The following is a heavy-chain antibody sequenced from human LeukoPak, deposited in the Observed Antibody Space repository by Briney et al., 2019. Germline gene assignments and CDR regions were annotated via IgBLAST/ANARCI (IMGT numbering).Heavy chain of an antibody. V-gene: IGHV3-33*01. CDR3: ARDLSAAFDF. CDR2: LVYDERG. J-gene: IGHJ4*02. CDR1: GFPFSSYG. Sequence: PGGSLRLSCAASGFPFSSYGMHWVRQAPGKGLEWVARLVYDERGDYADSVKGRFSISRDNSKNTLFLDMSDLRVEDTAVYYCARDLSAAFDFWGQGVLVTVSS. D-gene: IGHD6-19*01.